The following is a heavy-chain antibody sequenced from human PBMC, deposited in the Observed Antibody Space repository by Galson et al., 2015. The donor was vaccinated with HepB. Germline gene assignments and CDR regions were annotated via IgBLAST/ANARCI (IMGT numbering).Heavy chain of an antibody. CDR3: ARGLEDRSHYDFWSGYYAPHYYYYMDV. V-gene: IGHV1-69*04. CDR2: IIPILGIA. Sequence: SVKVSCKASGGTFSSYAISWVRQAPGQGLEWMGRIIPILGIANYAQKFQGRVTITADKSTSTAYMELSSLRSEDTAVYYCARGLEDRSHYDFWSGYYAPHYYYYMDVWGKGTTVTVSS. J-gene: IGHJ6*03. CDR1: GGTFSSYA. D-gene: IGHD3-3*01.